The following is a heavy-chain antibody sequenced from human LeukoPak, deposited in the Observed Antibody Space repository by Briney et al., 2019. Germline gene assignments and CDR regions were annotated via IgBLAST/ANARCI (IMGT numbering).Heavy chain of an antibody. Sequence: GGSLRLSCAASGFTFSSYSMNWVRQAPRKGLEWVSSISSSSSYIYYADSVKGRFTISRDNAKNSLYLQMNSLRAEDTAVYYCAREEGFGELPHYFDYWGQGTLVTVSS. CDR1: GFTFSSYS. J-gene: IGHJ4*02. CDR2: ISSSSSYI. V-gene: IGHV3-21*01. D-gene: IGHD3-10*01. CDR3: AREEGFGELPHYFDY.